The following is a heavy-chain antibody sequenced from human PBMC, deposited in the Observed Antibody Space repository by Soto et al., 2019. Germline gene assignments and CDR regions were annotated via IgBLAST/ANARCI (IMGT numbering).Heavy chain of an antibody. J-gene: IGHJ4*02. CDR3: ARPILQWGGYFDY. CDR1: GGSISSSSYY. Sequence: QLQLQESGPGLVKPSETLSLTCTVSGGSISSSSYYWGLIRQPPGKGLEWIGSIYYSGSTYYNPSLKSRVTISVHTRKNQFSLKLSSVTAADTAVYDCARPILQWGGYFDYWGQGTLVTVCS. V-gene: IGHV4-39*01. D-gene: IGHD2-15*01. CDR2: IYYSGST.